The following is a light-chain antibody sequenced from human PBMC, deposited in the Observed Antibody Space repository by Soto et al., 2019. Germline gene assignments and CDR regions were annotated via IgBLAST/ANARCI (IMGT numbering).Light chain of an antibody. V-gene: IGKV1D-13*01. Sequence: AIQLTQSPSSLSASVGDRVTITCRASQGISSALAWYQQKPGKAPKLLIYDASSLESGVPSRFSGSGSGTDFTLTISSLQTEDFATYYCQQFNNYPPTFGQGTRLEIK. J-gene: IGKJ5*01. CDR1: QGISSA. CDR3: QQFNNYPPT. CDR2: DAS.